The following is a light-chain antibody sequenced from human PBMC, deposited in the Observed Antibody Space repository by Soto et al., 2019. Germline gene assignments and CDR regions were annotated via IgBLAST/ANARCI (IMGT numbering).Light chain of an antibody. CDR1: SSNIGSNY. Sequence: QSVLTQPPSASGTPGQRVTISCSGSSSNIGSNYVYWYQQLPGTAPKLLIYRNNQRPSGVPDRFSGSNAGTSASLAISVLRSDDEADYYCASWDDSLVVFGGGTKLTVL. J-gene: IGLJ2*01. CDR2: RNN. V-gene: IGLV1-47*01. CDR3: ASWDDSLVV.